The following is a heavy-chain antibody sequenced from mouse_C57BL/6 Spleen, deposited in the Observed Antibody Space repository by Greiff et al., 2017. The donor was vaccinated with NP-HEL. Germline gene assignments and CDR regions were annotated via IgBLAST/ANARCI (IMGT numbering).Heavy chain of an antibody. CDR2: IDPENGDT. CDR3: TTDGLRLREGDY. CDR1: GFNIKDDY. V-gene: IGHV14-4*01. J-gene: IGHJ4*01. D-gene: IGHD3-2*02. Sequence: EVQLQQSGAELVRPGASVKLSCTASGFNIKDDYMHWVKQRPEQGLEWIGWIDPENGDTEYASKFQGKATITADTSSNTAYLQLSSLTSEDTAVYYCTTDGLRLREGDYWGQGTSVTVSS.